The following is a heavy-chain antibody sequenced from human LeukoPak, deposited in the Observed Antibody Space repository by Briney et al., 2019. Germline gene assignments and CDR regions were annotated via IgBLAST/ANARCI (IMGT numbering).Heavy chain of an antibody. V-gene: IGHV1-18*01. J-gene: IGHJ4*02. CDR3: ARDIKLRAAAGPRITPGTY. CDR2: ISAYNGNT. Sequence: ASVKVSCKASGYTFTSYGIRWVRQAPGQGLEWMGWISAYNGNTNYAQKLQGRVTMTTDTSTSTAYMELRSLRSDDTAVYYCARDIKLRAAAGPRITPGTYWGQGTLVTVSS. D-gene: IGHD6-13*01. CDR1: GYTFTSYG.